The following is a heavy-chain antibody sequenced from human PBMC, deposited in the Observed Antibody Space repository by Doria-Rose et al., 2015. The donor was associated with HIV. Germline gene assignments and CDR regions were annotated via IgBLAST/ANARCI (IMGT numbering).Heavy chain of an antibody. CDR3: AKGMSLLVVVAASTTFDS. V-gene: IGHV3-23*01. Sequence: GSLRLSCAASGFTFRSYAVSWVRQAPGKGLEWVSSISGSGATPNYADSVKGRFAITRDNSKNTLYLQMNNLRAEDTAVYYCAKGMSLLVVVAASTTFDSWGQGVLVTVSS. J-gene: IGHJ4*02. D-gene: IGHD2-15*01. CDR2: ISGSGATP. CDR1: GFTFRSYA.